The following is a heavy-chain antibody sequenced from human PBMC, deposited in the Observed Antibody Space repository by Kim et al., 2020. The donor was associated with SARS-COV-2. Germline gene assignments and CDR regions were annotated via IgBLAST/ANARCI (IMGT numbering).Heavy chain of an antibody. D-gene: IGHD2-21*02. CDR3: AHRQAYCGGDCYYYFDY. CDR1: GFSLSTSGVG. Sequence: SGPTLVNPTQTLTLTCTFSGFSLSTSGVGVGWIRQPPGKALEWLALIYWDDDKRYSPSLKSRLTITKDTSKNQVVLTMTNMDPVDTATYYCAHRQAYCGGDCYYYFDYWGQGTLVTVSS. V-gene: IGHV2-5*02. J-gene: IGHJ4*02. CDR2: IYWDDDK.